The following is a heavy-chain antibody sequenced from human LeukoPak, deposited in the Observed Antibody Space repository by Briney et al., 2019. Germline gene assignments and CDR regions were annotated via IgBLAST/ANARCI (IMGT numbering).Heavy chain of an antibody. CDR1: GYTFTTHD. Sequence: ASVKVSCKASGYTFTTHDINWVRQATGQGLEWLGWMSPNSGDTGYAQKFQGRVTITADESTSTAYMELSSLRSEDTAVYYCAVSREGDGYNYGEFDYWGQGTLVTVSS. D-gene: IGHD5-24*01. CDR3: AVSREGDGYNYGEFDY. CDR2: MSPNSGDT. J-gene: IGHJ4*02. V-gene: IGHV1-8*01.